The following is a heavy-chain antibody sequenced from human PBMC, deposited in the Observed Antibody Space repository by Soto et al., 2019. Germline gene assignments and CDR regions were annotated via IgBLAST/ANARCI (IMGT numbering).Heavy chain of an antibody. J-gene: IGHJ6*03. D-gene: IGHD3-10*01. CDR3: ARAPHSYGSGSYHYYYYMDV. Sequence: SETLSLTCSVAGGSSSSYYGSWIRQPPGKGLEWIGYIYYSGSTNCNPSLKSRVTISVDTSKSQFSLKLSSVTAADTAVYYCARAPHSYGSGSYHYYYYMDVWGKGTTVTVSS. CDR1: GGSSSSYY. V-gene: IGHV4-59*01. CDR2: IYYSGST.